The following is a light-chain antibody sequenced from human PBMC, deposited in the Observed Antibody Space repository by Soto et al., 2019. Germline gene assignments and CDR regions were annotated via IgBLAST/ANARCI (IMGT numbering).Light chain of an antibody. V-gene: IGKV3-11*01. CDR1: QSMSTS. CDR3: QQGGS. Sequence: EAVLTQSPATVSLSPGEGATLSCRASQSMSTSVAWYQQKPGQAPRLLIYDTFNRATGLPARFSGSGSGTDFTLTISSLEPEDFAVYYCQQGGSFVGGTKVEIK. CDR2: DTF. J-gene: IGKJ4*01.